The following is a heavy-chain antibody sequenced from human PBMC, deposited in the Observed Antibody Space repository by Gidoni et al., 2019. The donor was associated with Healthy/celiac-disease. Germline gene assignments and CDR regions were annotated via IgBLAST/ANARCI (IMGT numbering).Heavy chain of an antibody. CDR2: SSCSGGST. CDR3: AKYRGLRWLHGHFDY. D-gene: IGHD5-12*01. J-gene: IGHJ4*02. Sequence: EVQQLESGGGLVQPGGSLSLSCAAYGFTFTGYSMSWVRQAPGTGLGWVSASSCSGGSTYYADSVKGRFTISRDNSKNTLYLQMNSLRAEDTAVYYCAKYRGLRWLHGHFDYWGQGTLVTVSS. V-gene: IGHV3-23*01. CDR1: GFTFTGYS.